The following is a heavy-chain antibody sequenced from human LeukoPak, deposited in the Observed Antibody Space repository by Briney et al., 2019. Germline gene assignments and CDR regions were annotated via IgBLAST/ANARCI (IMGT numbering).Heavy chain of an antibody. J-gene: IGHJ4*02. V-gene: IGHV3-30*02. CDR3: ARGRVPWIQLWLGYFDS. CDR2: IRYDGSNK. Sequence: GGSLRLSCAASGFTFSSYGMHWVRQAPGKGLEWVAFIRYDGSNKYYADSVKGRFTISRDNSKNTLYLQMNSLRAEDTAVYYCARGRVPWIQLWLGYFDSWGQGTLVTVSS. D-gene: IGHD5-18*01. CDR1: GFTFSSYG.